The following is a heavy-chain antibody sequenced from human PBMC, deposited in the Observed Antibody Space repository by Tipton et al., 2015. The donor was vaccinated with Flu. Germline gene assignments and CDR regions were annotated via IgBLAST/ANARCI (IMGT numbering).Heavy chain of an antibody. V-gene: IGHV3-21*01. CDR2: ISSSSSYI. D-gene: IGHD2-15*01. Sequence: SLRLSCAASGFTFSSYSMNWVRQAPGKGLEWVSSISSSSSYIYYADSVKGRFTISRDNAKNSLYLQMNSLRAEDTAVYYCARALLGGYYSYGMDVWGQGTPVTVSS. J-gene: IGHJ6*02. CDR3: ARALLGGYYSYGMDV. CDR1: GFTFSSYS.